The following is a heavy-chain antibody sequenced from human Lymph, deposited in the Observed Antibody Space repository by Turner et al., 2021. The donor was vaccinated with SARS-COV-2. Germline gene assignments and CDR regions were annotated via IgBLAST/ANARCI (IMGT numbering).Heavy chain of an antibody. CDR3: ARDRGGYGAYYYGMDV. CDR1: GFTFSSYS. V-gene: IGHV3-48*02. Sequence: EVQLVESGGGLVQPGGSLRLSCAASGFTFSSYSMNWVRPAPGKGLELVSYISISSSTIYYADSVKGRFTISRDNAKNSLYLQMNSLRDEDTAVYYCARDRGGYGAYYYGMDVWGQGTTVTVSS. J-gene: IGHJ6*02. CDR2: ISISSSTI. D-gene: IGHD2-15*01.